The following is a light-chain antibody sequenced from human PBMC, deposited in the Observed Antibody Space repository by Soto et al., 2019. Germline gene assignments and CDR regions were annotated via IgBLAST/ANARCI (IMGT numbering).Light chain of an antibody. CDR3: CSYAGTYTFLV. J-gene: IGLJ2*01. V-gene: IGLV2-11*01. CDR2: DVS. CDR1: SSDVGGYNY. Sequence: QSALTQPRSVSGSPGQSVTISCTGTSSDVGGYNYVSWYQQHPGKAPKLMIYDVSKRPSWVPDRFSGSKSDNTASLTISGLQAEDEADYYCCSYAGTYTFLVFGGGTKLTVL.